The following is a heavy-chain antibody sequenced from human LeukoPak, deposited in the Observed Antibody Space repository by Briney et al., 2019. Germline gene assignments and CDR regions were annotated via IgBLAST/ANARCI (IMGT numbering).Heavy chain of an antibody. CDR3: ARNRYRPGYFDL. CDR2: IYYTGSA. D-gene: IGHD5-18*01. J-gene: IGHJ2*01. CDR1: GGSISSSSYY. V-gene: IGHV4-39*07. Sequence: SETLSLTCTVSGGSISSSSYYWGWIRQSPGKGLEWIGNIYYTGSAYYNPSLKSRVTISVDTSKNQFSLKLTSVTAADTAVYYCARNRYRPGYFDLWGRGTLVTVSS.